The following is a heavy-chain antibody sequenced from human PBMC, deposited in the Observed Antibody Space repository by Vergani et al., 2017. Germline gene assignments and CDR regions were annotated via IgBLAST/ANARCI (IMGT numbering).Heavy chain of an antibody. D-gene: IGHD2-2*01. J-gene: IGHJ5*02. CDR2: IYYSGST. Sequence: QLQLQESGPGLVKPSETLSLTCTVSGGSISSSSYYWGWIRQPPGKGLEWIGSIYYSGSTYYNPSLKSRVTISVDTSKNQFSLKLSSVTAADTAVYYWARLGIVVVPAAGYDPWGQGTLVTVSS. V-gene: IGHV4-39*01. CDR1: GGSISSSSYY. CDR3: ARLGIVVVPAAGYDP.